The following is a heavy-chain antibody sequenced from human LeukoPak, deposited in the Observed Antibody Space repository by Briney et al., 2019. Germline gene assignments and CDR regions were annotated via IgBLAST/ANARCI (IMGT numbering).Heavy chain of an antibody. D-gene: IGHD6-13*01. Sequence: SETLSLTCAVYGASFSGYYWSWIRQPPGKGLEWIGEINHSGSTNYNPSLKSRVTISVDTSKNQFSLKLSSVTAADTAVYYCARPGLYSRYGGGYMDVWGKGTTVTVSS. CDR3: ARPGLYSRYGGGYMDV. V-gene: IGHV4-34*01. CDR1: GASFSGYY. J-gene: IGHJ6*03. CDR2: INHSGST.